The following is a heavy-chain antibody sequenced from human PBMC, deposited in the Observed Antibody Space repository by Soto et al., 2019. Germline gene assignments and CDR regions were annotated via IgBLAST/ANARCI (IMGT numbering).Heavy chain of an antibody. V-gene: IGHV4-34*01. Sequence: PSETLSLTCAVYGGSFSGYCWSWIRQPPGKGLEWIGEINHSGSTNYNPSLKSRVTISVDTSKNQVSLKLSSVTAADTAVYYCARVSGIYYYGMDVWGQGTTVTVSS. CDR2: INHSGST. D-gene: IGHD3-10*01. J-gene: IGHJ6*02. CDR1: GGSFSGYC. CDR3: ARVSGIYYYGMDV.